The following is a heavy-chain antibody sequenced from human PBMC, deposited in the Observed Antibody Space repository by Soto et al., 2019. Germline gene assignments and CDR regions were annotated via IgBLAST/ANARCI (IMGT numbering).Heavy chain of an antibody. V-gene: IGHV3-74*01. Sequence: EVQLVESGRGLVQPGGSLRLSCAASGFTFSTYWMHWVRQAPGKGLVWVSRINSDGSTTTYADSVKGRFTISRDNAKNTLYLQMNSLRAEDTAVYFCATVGTGSYNWLDPWGQGTLVTVSS. CDR1: GFTFSTYW. CDR2: INSDGSTT. J-gene: IGHJ5*02. CDR3: ATVGTGSYNWLDP. D-gene: IGHD1-26*01.